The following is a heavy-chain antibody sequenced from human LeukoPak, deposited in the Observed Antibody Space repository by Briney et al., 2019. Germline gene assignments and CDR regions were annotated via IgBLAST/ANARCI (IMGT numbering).Heavy chain of an antibody. CDR2: VSSNVYST. CDR3: ARARGDFLWYYYYGMDV. Sequence: GGSLRLSCSASGFTFSTYAMHWVRQAPGKGLEYVSSVSSNVYSTHYADSVKGRFAISRDNSKNTLYLQMSSLRTEDTAVYYCARARGDFLWYYYYGMDVWGQGTTVTVSS. V-gene: IGHV3-64D*09. D-gene: IGHD2-21*02. J-gene: IGHJ6*02. CDR1: GFTFSTYA.